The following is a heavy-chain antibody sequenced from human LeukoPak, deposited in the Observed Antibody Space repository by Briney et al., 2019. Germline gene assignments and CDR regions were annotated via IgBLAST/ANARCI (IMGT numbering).Heavy chain of an antibody. D-gene: IGHD3-22*01. CDR3: AKVGETGYYDSSGYYY. CDR1: GFTFSSYA. V-gene: IGHV3-23*01. CDR2: ISGSGGST. Sequence: PGGSLRLSCAASGFTFSSYAMSWVRQAPEKGLEWVSAISGSGGSTYYADSVKGRFTISRDNSKNTLYLQMNSLRAEDTAVYYCAKVGETGYYDSSGYYYWGQGTLVTVSS. J-gene: IGHJ4*02.